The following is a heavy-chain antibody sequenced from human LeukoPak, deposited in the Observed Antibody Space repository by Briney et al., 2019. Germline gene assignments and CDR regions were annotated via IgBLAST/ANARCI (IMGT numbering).Heavy chain of an antibody. D-gene: IGHD6-13*01. J-gene: IGHJ4*02. CDR3: AKDRPTAGTNFDY. CDR2: ISYDGSNK. V-gene: IGHV3-30*18. CDR1: GFTFSSYG. Sequence: QPGRSLRLSCAASGFTFSSYGMHWVRQAPGKGLEWVAVISYDGSNKYYADSVKGRFTISRDNSKNTQYLQMNSLRAEDTAVYYCAKDRPTAGTNFDYWGQGTLVTVSS.